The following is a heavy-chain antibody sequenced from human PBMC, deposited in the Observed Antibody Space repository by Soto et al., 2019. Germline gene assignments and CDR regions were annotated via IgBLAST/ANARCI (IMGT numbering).Heavy chain of an antibody. CDR1: AGSISSSSYY. V-gene: IGHV4-39*01. CDR3: ARRRAVASMPYYFDY. Sequence: QLQLQESGPGLVKPSETLSLTCTVSAGSISSSSYYWGWIRQPPGKGLEWIGSIDYSGSTYYNPSLKSRVTRSVDTSKNQLSLKLSSATAADTAVYYCARRRAVASMPYYFDYWGQGTLVTVSS. CDR2: IDYSGST. J-gene: IGHJ4*02. D-gene: IGHD5-12*01.